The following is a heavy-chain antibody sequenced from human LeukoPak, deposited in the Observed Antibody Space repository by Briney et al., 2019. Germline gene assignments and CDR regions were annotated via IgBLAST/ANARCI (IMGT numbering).Heavy chain of an antibody. CDR3: ASIPRHYYDSSLPPD. V-gene: IGHV4-39*07. D-gene: IGHD3-22*01. J-gene: IGHJ4*02. CDR1: GGSISSSSYY. CDR2: IYYSGST. Sequence: SETLSLTCTVSGGSISSSSYYWGWIRQPPGKGLEWIGSIYYSGSTYYNPSLKSRVTISVDTSKNQFSLKLSSVTAADTAVYYCASIPRHYYDSSLPPDWGQGTLVTVSS.